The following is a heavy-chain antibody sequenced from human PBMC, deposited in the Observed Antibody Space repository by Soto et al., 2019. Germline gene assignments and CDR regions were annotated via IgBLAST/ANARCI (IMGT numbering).Heavy chain of an antibody. CDR3: ARDPASVGYHFDL. CDR1: GFSFSTYG. V-gene: IGHV3-33*01. D-gene: IGHD6-13*01. J-gene: IGHJ4*02. Sequence: QVQLVESGGGVVQPGRSLKLSCAASGFSFSTYGFHWVRQAPGKGPEWVAVIWFDGSKKYYADSVEGRFTISRDNSKNPLFLQMNTLRDEDTTVYYCARDPASVGYHFDLWGQGTLVTVSS. CDR2: IWFDGSKK.